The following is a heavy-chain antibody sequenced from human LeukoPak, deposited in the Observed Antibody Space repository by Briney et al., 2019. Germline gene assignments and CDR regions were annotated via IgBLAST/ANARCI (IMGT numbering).Heavy chain of an antibody. V-gene: IGHV4-59*12. CDR1: GDSITNYY. Sequence: PSETLSLTCTVSGDSITNYYWSWIRQPPGEGLEWIGFISNSGSTDYNPSLKSRVTISVDTSKNQFSLKLSSVTAADTAVYYCARPSSRGKSWFDPWGQGTLVTVSS. CDR2: ISNSGST. J-gene: IGHJ5*02. CDR3: ARPSSRGKSWFDP. D-gene: IGHD6-6*01.